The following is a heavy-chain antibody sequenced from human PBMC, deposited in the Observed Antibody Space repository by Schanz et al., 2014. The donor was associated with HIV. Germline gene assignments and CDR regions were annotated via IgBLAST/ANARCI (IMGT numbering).Heavy chain of an antibody. CDR3: ARRSTPGGYYGMDV. D-gene: IGHD2-15*01. Sequence: EVLLVESGGGVVKPGGSLRLSCVASGFTLSSYSMNWVRQAPGKGLEWVSAISSGNRYIYYADSVKGRFTISRDNAKNSLYLQMNRLRAEDTAVYYCARRSTPGGYYGMDVWGQGTTVTVSS. V-gene: IGHV3-21*01. CDR1: GFTLSSYS. J-gene: IGHJ6*02. CDR2: ISSGNRYI.